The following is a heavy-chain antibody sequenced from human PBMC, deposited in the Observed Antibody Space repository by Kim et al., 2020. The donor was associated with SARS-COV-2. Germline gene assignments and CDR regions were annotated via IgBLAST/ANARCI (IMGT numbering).Heavy chain of an antibody. J-gene: IGHJ4*02. D-gene: IGHD1-1*01. CDR1: GNTFTNDF. CDR3: ARDFSKHWTFDY. Sequence: ASVKVSCKASGNTFTNDFIQWVRQAPGQRLEWMGWINIGNGNTKYSQKFQGRVTITRDTSASTAYMELSSLKSEDTAVYYCARDFSKHWTFDYWGQGTLVTVSS. V-gene: IGHV1-3*04. CDR2: INIGNGNT.